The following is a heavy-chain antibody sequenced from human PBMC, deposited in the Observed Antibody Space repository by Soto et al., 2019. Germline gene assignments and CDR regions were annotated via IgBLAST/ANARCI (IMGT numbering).Heavy chain of an antibody. D-gene: IGHD3-3*01. CDR2: ITRDSNHI. CDR1: GFTFTAYT. J-gene: IGHJ6*02. Sequence: EVQLVESGGGLVKPGGSLRLSCAASGFTFTAYTINWVRQAPGKGLEWVASITRDSNHIYFADSVKGRFTLSRDNAKNSVYLQMNSLRAEDTAIYFCARDGLTAFGMIPPWDVDVWGQGTTVTVSS. CDR3: ARDGLTAFGMIPPWDVDV. V-gene: IGHV3-21*01.